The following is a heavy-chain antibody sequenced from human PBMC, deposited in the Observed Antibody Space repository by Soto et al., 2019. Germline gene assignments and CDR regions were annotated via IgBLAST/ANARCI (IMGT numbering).Heavy chain of an antibody. Sequence: SETLSLTCAVSGGSFKSKNWGTWVRQPPGQGLEWIGEIYRTGSTNYNPSLKSRVTISVDKSENQFSLKVTSLTAADTAVYYCASRDPGTSVDYWGQGTLVTVSS. CDR1: GGSFKSKNW. CDR2: IYRTGST. D-gene: IGHD1-7*01. V-gene: IGHV4-4*02. CDR3: ASRDPGTSVDY. J-gene: IGHJ4*02.